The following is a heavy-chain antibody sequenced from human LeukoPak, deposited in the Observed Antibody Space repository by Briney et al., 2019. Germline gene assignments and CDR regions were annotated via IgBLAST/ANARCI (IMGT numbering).Heavy chain of an antibody. CDR1: GGSFSGYY. V-gene: IGHV4-34*01. J-gene: IGHJ4*02. CDR3: ASDPIAAAGTMY. CDR2: INHSGST. D-gene: IGHD6-13*01. Sequence: SETLSLTCAVYGGSFSGYYWSWIRQPPGKGLEWIGEINHSGSTNYNPSLKSRVTISVDTSKNQFSLKLSSVTAADTAVYYYASDPIAAAGTMYWGQGTLVTVSS.